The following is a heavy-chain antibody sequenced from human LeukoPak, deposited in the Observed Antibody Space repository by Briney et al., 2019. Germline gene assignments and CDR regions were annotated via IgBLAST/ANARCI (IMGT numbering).Heavy chain of an antibody. CDR1: GFSFDDYA. D-gene: IGHD4-17*01. CDR3: VRGTTVTTKGWLDR. Sequence: GGSMRLACAAYGFSFDDYAMHWVRQAPGKGLEWVSGISSTSGSTDFADSVKGRFTISRDNAKKSLSLQMNSLRPEDTALYYCVRGTTVTTKGWLDRWGQGTLVTVSS. J-gene: IGHJ5*02. CDR2: ISSTSGST. V-gene: IGHV3-9*01.